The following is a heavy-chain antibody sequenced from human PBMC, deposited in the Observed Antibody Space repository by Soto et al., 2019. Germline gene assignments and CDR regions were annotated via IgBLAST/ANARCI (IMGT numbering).Heavy chain of an antibody. CDR3: ATADLVGATTFDY. CDR1: GYTLTELS. V-gene: IGHV1-24*01. J-gene: IGHJ4*02. D-gene: IGHD1-26*01. Sequence: ASVKVSCKVSGYTLTELSMHWVRQAPGKGLEWMGGFDPEDGEAIYAQKFQGRVTMTEDTSTDTAYMELSSLRSEDTAVYYCATADLVGATTFDYWGQGTLVTVSS. CDR2: FDPEDGEA.